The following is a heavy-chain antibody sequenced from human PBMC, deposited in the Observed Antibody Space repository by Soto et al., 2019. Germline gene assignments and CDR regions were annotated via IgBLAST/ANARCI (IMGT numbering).Heavy chain of an antibody. V-gene: IGHV3-53*01. Sequence: GGSLRLSCAAPGFTVSSNYMSWVRQAPGKGLEWVSVIYSGGSTYYADSVKGRFTISRDNSKNTLYLQMNSLRAEDTAVYYCASRGRHYYDSSGYYFPFDYWGQGTLVTVSS. CDR1: GFTVSSNY. CDR3: ASRGRHYYDSSGYYFPFDY. J-gene: IGHJ4*02. CDR2: IYSGGST. D-gene: IGHD3-22*01.